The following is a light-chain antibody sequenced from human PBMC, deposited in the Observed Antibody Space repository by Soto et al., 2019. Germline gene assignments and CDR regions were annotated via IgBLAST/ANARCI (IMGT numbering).Light chain of an antibody. CDR1: QSINNL. Sequence: DIQMTQSPATLSASVGERVTITCRASQSINNLLAWYQQKPGKAPKLLIYKASNLDIGVPSRFSGSGSGTESTLTISSLQPDDVATYYCQQYDTYWTFGQGTKVEIK. V-gene: IGKV1-5*03. CDR2: KAS. CDR3: QQYDTYWT. J-gene: IGKJ1*01.